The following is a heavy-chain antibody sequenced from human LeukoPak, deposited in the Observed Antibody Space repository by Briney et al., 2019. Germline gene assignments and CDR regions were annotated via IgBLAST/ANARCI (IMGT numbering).Heavy chain of an antibody. CDR2: ISYDGSNK. J-gene: IGHJ1*01. CDR1: GFTFSSYA. CDR3: ARDVHYDYVWGSYRTSPFQH. V-gene: IGHV3-30-3*01. D-gene: IGHD3-16*02. Sequence: GRSLRLSCAASGFTFSSYAMHWVRQAPGEGLEWVAVISYDGSNKYYADSVKGRFTISRDNSKNTLYLQMNSLRAEDTAVYYCARDVHYDYVWGSYRTSPFQHWGQGTLVTVSS.